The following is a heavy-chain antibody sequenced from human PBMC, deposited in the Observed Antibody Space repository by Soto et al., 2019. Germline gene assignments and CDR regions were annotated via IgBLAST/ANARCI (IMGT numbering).Heavy chain of an antibody. CDR1: GYTFTSYD. CDR3: ARGVIDYGEPDYYYYGMDV. Sequence: QVQLVQSGAEVKKPGASVKVSCKASGYTFTSYDINWVRQATGQGLEWMGWMNPNSGNTGYAQKFQGRVTRTRNTSISTAYMELSSLRSEDTAVYYCARGVIDYGEPDYYYYGMDVWGQGTTVTVSS. CDR2: MNPNSGNT. J-gene: IGHJ6*02. D-gene: IGHD4-17*01. V-gene: IGHV1-8*01.